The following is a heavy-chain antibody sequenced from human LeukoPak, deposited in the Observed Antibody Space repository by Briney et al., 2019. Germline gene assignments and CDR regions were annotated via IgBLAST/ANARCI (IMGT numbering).Heavy chain of an antibody. Sequence: PGGSLRLSCAASGFTFRNYWMSWVRQAPGKGLEWVSAISGSGGSTYYADSVKGRFTISRDNSKNTLYLQMNSLRAEDTAVYYCASRGYFDWSSDYWGQGTLVTVSS. CDR3: ASRGYFDWSSDY. D-gene: IGHD3-9*01. V-gene: IGHV3-23*01. CDR1: GFTFRNYW. J-gene: IGHJ4*02. CDR2: ISGSGGST.